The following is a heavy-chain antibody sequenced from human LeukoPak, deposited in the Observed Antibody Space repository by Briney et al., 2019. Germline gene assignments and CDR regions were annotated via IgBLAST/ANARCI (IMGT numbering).Heavy chain of an antibody. J-gene: IGHJ6*04. Sequence: PSETLSLTCGVTGGSFSGYYWSWIRQPPGKGLEWIGEINHSGTTNYSPSLKSRVIMSVDASKKYFSLRLTSVTAAETAVYYCARLVGTTLWGYAMDVWGKGTTVVVSS. CDR3: ARLVGTTLWGYAMDV. CDR2: INHSGTT. V-gene: IGHV4-34*01. D-gene: IGHD1-1*01. CDR1: GGSFSGYY.